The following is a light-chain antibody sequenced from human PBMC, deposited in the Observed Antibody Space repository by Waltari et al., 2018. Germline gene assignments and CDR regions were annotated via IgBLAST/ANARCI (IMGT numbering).Light chain of an antibody. CDR1: SGHSSYA. Sequence: QLVLTQSPSASASLGASVNLTCTLSSGHSSYAIPCHPQPPEKGPRYLMKLNSDGSHSKGDGIPDRFSGSSSGAERYLTISSLQSEDEADYYCQTWGTGIWVFGGGTKLTVL. CDR3: QTWGTGIWV. V-gene: IGLV4-69*01. CDR2: LNSDGSH. J-gene: IGLJ3*02.